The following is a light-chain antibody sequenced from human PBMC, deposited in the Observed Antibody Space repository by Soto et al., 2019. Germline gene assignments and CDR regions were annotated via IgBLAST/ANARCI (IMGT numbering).Light chain of an antibody. J-gene: IGKJ2*01. V-gene: IGKV1-39*01. CDR1: QDISNR. CDR2: SAS. Sequence: DIQVTQSPSAMSAAVGDRVTITCRTSQDISNRLGWFQQRPGKAPKRLISSASTLETGVPSRFSGSGSGTDFTLTISSLQPEDFATYYCQQSYSTLMYTFGQGTKLEIK. CDR3: QQSYSTLMYT.